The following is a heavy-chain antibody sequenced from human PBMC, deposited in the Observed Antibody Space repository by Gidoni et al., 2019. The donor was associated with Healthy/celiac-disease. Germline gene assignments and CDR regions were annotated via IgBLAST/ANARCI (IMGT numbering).Heavy chain of an antibody. Sequence: FQGRVTITRDTSASTAYMELSSLRSEDTAVYYCARDSNLAAFDIWGQGTMVTVSS. V-gene: IGHV1-3*01. D-gene: IGHD3-3*02. CDR3: ARDSNLAAFDI. J-gene: IGHJ3*02.